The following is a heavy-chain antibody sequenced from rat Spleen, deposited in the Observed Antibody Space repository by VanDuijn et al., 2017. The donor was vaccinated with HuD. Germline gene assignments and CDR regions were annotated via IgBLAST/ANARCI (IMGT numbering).Heavy chain of an antibody. D-gene: IGHD1-10*01. CDR2: LWSGGST. Sequence: QVQLKESGPGLVQPSETLSLTCTVSGFSLISYNVHWVRQPPGKGLEWMGVLWSGGSTDYDSAPKSRLSISRDTSKNQVFLKMNSLQTEDTSIYFCTRPNNPYWYFDFWGPGTMVTVSS. CDR1: GFSLISYN. CDR3: TRPNNPYWYFDF. J-gene: IGHJ1*01. V-gene: IGHV2-45*01.